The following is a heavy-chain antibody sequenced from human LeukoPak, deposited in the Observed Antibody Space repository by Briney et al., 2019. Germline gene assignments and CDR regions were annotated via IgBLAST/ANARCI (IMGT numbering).Heavy chain of an antibody. CDR2: INWNGGST. CDR3: ARGEWDLRD. J-gene: IGHJ4*02. V-gene: IGHV3-20*04. Sequence: PGGSLRLSCATFGFTFSSYGMTWVRQAPGKGLEWVSGINWNGGSTGYVDSVKGRFTISRDNAKNVLFLQMNNLRAEDTAFYYCARGEWDLRDWGQGTLVIVSS. D-gene: IGHD1-26*01. CDR1: GFTFSSYG.